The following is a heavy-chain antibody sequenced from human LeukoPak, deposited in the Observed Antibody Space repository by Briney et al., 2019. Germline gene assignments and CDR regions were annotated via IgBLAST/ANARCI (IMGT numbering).Heavy chain of an antibody. V-gene: IGHV4-59*01. CDR3: ARVLQNYYHMDV. J-gene: IGHJ6*03. CDR1: GGSISSYY. Sequence: SETLSLTCTVSGGSISSYYWSWIRQPPGKGLEWIGYIYYSGSTNYNPSLKSRVTMTVDTSKNQFSLKLNSVSAADTAVYYCARVLQNYYHMDVWGQGTLVTVSS. CDR2: IYYSGST. D-gene: IGHD3-3*01.